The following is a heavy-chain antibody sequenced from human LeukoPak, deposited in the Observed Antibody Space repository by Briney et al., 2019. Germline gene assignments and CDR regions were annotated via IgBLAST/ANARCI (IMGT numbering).Heavy chain of an antibody. CDR1: GYTFTGYY. J-gene: IGHJ4*02. V-gene: IGHV1-2*02. D-gene: IGHD3-10*01. CDR3: ARDRGVRGVIIVYFDY. Sequence: ASVKVSCKASGYTFTGYYMHWVRQAPGQGLEWMGWINPNSSGTNYAQKFQGRVTMTRDTSISTAYMELSRLRSDDTAVYYCARDRGVRGVIIVYFDYWGQGTLVTVSS. CDR2: INPNSSGT.